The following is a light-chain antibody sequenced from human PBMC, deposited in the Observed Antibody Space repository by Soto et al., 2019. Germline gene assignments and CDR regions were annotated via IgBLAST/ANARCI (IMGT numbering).Light chain of an antibody. CDR2: KAS. V-gene: IGKV1-5*03. CDR1: QSISSW. J-gene: IGKJ1*01. CDR3: QQYNSYSQT. Sequence: DIQMTQSPSTLSASVGDRVTITCRASQSISSWLAWYQQKPGKAPKLLIYKASSLESGVPSRFSSSGSGTEFTLTISSLQPDDFATYYCQQYNSYSQTFGQGTKVDIK.